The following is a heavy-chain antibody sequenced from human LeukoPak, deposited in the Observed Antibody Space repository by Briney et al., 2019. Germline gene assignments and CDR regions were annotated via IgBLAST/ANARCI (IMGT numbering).Heavy chain of an antibody. CDR3: ARSDYVWGNYRPIPDY. CDR1: GGSNSSGGYY. J-gene: IGHJ4*02. Sequence: SETLSLTCTVAGGSNSSGGYYWSWIRQHPGKGLEWIGYINYNGVTYYNPSLKSRLTISVVDTSKNQFSLRLNSVTVADTAVYYCARSDYVWGNYRPIPDYWGQGTLVTVSS. V-gene: IGHV4-31*03. D-gene: IGHD3-16*02. CDR2: INYNGVT.